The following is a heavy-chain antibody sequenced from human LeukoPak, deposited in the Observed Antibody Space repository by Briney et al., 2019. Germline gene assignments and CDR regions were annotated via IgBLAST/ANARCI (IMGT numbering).Heavy chain of an antibody. J-gene: IGHJ5*02. V-gene: IGHV3-74*01. CDR3: ARDLPRTSGP. D-gene: IGHD3-10*01. CDR2: INSDGGST. Sequence: GGSLRLSCAASGFTFSSEWMHWVRQAPGRGLVWISHINSDGGSTHYGESVKGRFTVSRDNAKNTLYLQMNSLRAEDTAVYDCARDLPRTSGPWGQGTLVTVSS. CDR1: GFTFSSEW.